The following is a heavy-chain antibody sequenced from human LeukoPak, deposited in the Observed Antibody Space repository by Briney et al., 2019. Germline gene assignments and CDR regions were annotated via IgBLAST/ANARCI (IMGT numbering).Heavy chain of an antibody. CDR1: GYTFTGYY. V-gene: IGHV1-2*02. Sequence: ASVKVSCKASGYTFTGYYMHWVRQAPGQGLEWMGWINPNSGGTNYAQKFQGRVTMTRDTSISTAYMELSRLRSDDTAVYYCARDLAPPHYYGSGSYYFPNWFDPWGQGTLVTVSS. CDR3: ARDLAPPHYYGSGSYYFPNWFDP. D-gene: IGHD3-10*01. J-gene: IGHJ5*02. CDR2: INPNSGGT.